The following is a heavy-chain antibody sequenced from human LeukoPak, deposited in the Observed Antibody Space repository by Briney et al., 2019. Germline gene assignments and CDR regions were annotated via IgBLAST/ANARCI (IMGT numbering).Heavy chain of an antibody. D-gene: IGHD3-10*01. V-gene: IGHV3-33*01. CDR2: IWHDGRNQ. J-gene: IGHJ4*02. CDR1: GFTFSSFG. CDR3: ARQTGTYDLDY. Sequence: GRSLRLSCAASGFTFSSFGMHWARQAPGEGLEWVAVIWHDGRNQHYADSVKGRFTISRDNSKGTLYLQMNSLRVEDTAVYYCARQTGTYDLDYWGQGTLVTVSS.